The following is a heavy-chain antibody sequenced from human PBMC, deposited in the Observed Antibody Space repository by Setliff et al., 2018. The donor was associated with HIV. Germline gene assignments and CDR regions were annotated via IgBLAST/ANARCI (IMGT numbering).Heavy chain of an antibody. V-gene: IGHV1-3*01. Sequence: ASVKVSCKGSGYAFVTYAMHWVRQAPGQRLEWMGWINAGTGDIEYSQKFQGRVTITRDRSANTVYMELIRLTSADTAVYYCARGPDVRTGGSAFDIWGQGTTVTVSS. J-gene: IGHJ3*02. CDR2: INAGTGDI. CDR1: GYAFVTYA. CDR3: ARGPDVRTGGSAFDI.